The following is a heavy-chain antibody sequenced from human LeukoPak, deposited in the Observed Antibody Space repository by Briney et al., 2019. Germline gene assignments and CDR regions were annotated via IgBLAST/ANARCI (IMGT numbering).Heavy chain of an antibody. D-gene: IGHD3-22*01. J-gene: IGHJ4*02. V-gene: IGHV3-30*04. Sequence: GGSLRLSCVASGFTFTGHSMHWVRQAPGKGLEWVAVVGTDEKTIFYADSLKGRFTISRDNSKNTLYLQMNSLRAEDTAVYYCAKGYRITMIVHFDYWGQGTLVTVSS. CDR1: GFTFTGHS. CDR3: AKGYRITMIVHFDY. CDR2: VGTDEKTI.